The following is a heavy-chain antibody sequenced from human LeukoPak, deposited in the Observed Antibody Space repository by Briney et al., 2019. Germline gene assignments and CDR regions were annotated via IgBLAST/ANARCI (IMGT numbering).Heavy chain of an antibody. CDR1: GGAISSSSYY. Sequence: SETLSLTCTVSGGAISSSSYYWGWIRQPPGKGLEWIGSIYYSGGTYYNPSLKSRVTISVDTSKNQFSLKLRSVTAADTAVYYCARVVGATMDYFDYWGQGTLVTVSS. CDR3: ARVVGATMDYFDY. D-gene: IGHD1-26*01. CDR2: IYYSGGT. J-gene: IGHJ4*02. V-gene: IGHV4-39*01.